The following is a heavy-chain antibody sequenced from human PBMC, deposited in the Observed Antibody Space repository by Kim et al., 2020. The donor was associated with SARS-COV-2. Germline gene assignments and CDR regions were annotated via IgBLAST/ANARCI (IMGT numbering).Heavy chain of an antibody. CDR2: IYYSGST. CDR3: ARVRGHRPQATILFGSSSWPGHGNYFDY. CDR1: GGSISSGGYY. J-gene: IGHJ4*02. D-gene: IGHD6-13*01. V-gene: IGHV4-31*03. Sequence: SETLSLTCTVSGGSISSGGYYWSWIRQHPGKGLEWIGYIYYSGSTYYNPSLKSRVTISVDTSKNQFSLKLSSVTAADTAVYYCARVRGHRPQATILFGSSSWPGHGNYFDYWGQGTLAT.